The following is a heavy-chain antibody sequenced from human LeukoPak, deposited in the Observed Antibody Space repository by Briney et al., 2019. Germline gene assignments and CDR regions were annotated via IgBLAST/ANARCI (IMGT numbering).Heavy chain of an antibody. CDR3: AKDHPMGDAFDI. J-gene: IGHJ3*02. Sequence: GGSLRLSCAASGFTFSSYAMSWVRQAPGKGLEWVAFIRYDGSNKYYADSVKGRFTISRDNSKNTLYLQMNSLRAEDTAVYYCAKDHPMGDAFDIWGQGTMVTVSS. CDR2: IRYDGSNK. V-gene: IGHV3-30*02. CDR1: GFTFSSYA. D-gene: IGHD1-26*01.